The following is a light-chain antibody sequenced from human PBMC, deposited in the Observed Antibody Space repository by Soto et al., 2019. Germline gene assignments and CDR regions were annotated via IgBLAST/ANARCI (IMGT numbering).Light chain of an antibody. V-gene: IGKV3-11*01. Sequence: EVVMTQSPATLSVSPGERATLSCRASESVSSNLAWYQQRPGQAPRLVIYGASSRATGIPARFSGSGSETDFTLTISSLEPEDSAVYYCQQRSNWPSLTFGGGTKVDIK. CDR3: QQRSNWPSLT. CDR1: ESVSSN. CDR2: GAS. J-gene: IGKJ4*01.